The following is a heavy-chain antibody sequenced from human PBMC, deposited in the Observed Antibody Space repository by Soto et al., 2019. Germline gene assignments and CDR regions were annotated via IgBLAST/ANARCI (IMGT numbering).Heavy chain of an antibody. CDR3: ARDFAADFWSGYYIGVDRFDP. CDR2: ISAYNGNT. J-gene: IGHJ5*02. CDR1: GYTFTSYG. V-gene: IGHV1-18*01. D-gene: IGHD3-3*01. Sequence: ASVKVSCKASGYTFTSYGISWVRQAPGQGLEWMGWISAYNGNTNYAQKLQGRVTMTTDTSTSTAYMELRSLRSDDTAVYYCARDFAADFWSGYYIGVDRFDPWGQGTLVTVSS.